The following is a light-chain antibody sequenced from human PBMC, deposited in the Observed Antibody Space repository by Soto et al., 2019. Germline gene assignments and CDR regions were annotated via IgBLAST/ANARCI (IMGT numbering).Light chain of an antibody. CDR3: QQYNNCPPT. Sequence: EIVMTQSPATLSVSPGERATLSCRASQSVSGNLAWYQQKPGQAPRLLIYGASTRATGIPARFSGSGSGTVFTLTISSLQSEDFAVYYCQQYNNCPPTFGQGTRREIK. V-gene: IGKV3-15*01. CDR2: GAS. CDR1: QSVSGN. J-gene: IGKJ5*01.